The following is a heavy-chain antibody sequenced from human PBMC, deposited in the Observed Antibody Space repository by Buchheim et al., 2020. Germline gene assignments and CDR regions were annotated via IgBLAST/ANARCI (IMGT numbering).Heavy chain of an antibody. V-gene: IGHV3-30-3*01. CDR1: GFTFSSYA. J-gene: IGHJ5*02. CDR3: ARAGMDDFWSGYYRT. CDR2: ISYDGSNK. D-gene: IGHD3-3*01. Sequence: QVQLVGSRGGVVQPGRSLRLSCAASGFTFSSYAMHWVRQAPGKGLEWVAVISYDGSNKYYADSVKGRFTISRDNSKNTLYLQMNSLRAEDTAVYYCARAGMDDFWSGYYRTWGQGTL.